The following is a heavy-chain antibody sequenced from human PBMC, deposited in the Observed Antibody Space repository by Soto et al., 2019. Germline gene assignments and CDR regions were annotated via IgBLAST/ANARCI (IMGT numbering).Heavy chain of an antibody. V-gene: IGHV4-31*03. J-gene: IGHJ3*02. Sequence: QVQLQESGPGLVKPSQTLSLTCTVSGGSISSGGYHWSWIRQHPGKGLEWIGYIYYSGSTYYNPSLKSRVTISVDTSKNQFSLKLSSVTAADTAVYYCERRDVEMATHAFDIWGQGTMVTVSS. CDR2: IYYSGST. CDR1: GGSISSGGYH. CDR3: ERRDVEMATHAFDI.